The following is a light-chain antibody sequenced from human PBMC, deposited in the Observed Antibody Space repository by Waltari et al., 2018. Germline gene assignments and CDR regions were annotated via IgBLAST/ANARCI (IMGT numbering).Light chain of an antibody. V-gene: IGKV4-1*01. J-gene: IGKJ2*01. CDR3: QQYYSTLPYT. CDR1: QSVLYSSNNKNY. Sequence: DIVMTQSPDSLAVSLGERATLHCKSSQSVLYSSNNKNYLAWYQQKPGQPPKLLIYWASTRESGVPDRFSGSGSGTDFTLTISSLQAEDVAVYYCQQYYSTLPYTFGQGTKLEIK. CDR2: WAS.